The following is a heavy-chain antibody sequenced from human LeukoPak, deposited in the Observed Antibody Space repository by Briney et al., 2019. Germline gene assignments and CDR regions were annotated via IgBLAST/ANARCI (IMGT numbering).Heavy chain of an antibody. CDR3: AKPQSQWYGDAFDI. CDR1: GFTFSSYG. D-gene: IGHD2-15*01. V-gene: IGHV3-30*18. J-gene: IGHJ3*02. Sequence: GGSLRLSCAASGFTFSSYGMHWVRQAPGKGLEWVAVISYDGSNKYYADSVKGRFTISRDNSKNTLYLQMNSLRAEDTAVYYCAKPQSQWYGDAFDIWGQGTMVTVSS. CDR2: ISYDGSNK.